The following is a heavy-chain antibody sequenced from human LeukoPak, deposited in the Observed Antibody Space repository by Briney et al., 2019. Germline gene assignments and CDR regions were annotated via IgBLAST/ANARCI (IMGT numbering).Heavy chain of an antibody. Sequence: GGSLRLSCAASGFTFSSYAMSWVRQAPGKGLEWVSGISASGGSTYYADAVKGHFTISRDNSKKTLYLQMNSLRAEDTALYYCVRDPQPYGSGTYYYKHWGQGTLVTVSS. D-gene: IGHD3-10*01. CDR3: VRDPQPYGSGTYYYKH. V-gene: IGHV3-23*01. CDR1: GFTFSSYA. J-gene: IGHJ4*02. CDR2: ISASGGST.